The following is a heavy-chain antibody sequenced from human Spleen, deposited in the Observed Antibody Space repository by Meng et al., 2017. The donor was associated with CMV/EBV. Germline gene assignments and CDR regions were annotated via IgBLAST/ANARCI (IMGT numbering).Heavy chain of an antibody. CDR1: TFRGSA. CDR3: AKIGPGSGSYYWNYFDY. J-gene: IGHJ4*02. V-gene: IGHV3-73*01. Sequence: TFRGSAVHWVRQASGKGLEWVGRIRSKVNTYTTTYTASVKGRFTISRDDSKNTAYLQMNSLKTEDTAVYYCAKIGPGSGSYYWNYFDYWGQGTLVTVS. D-gene: IGHD1-26*01. CDR2: IRSKVNTYTT.